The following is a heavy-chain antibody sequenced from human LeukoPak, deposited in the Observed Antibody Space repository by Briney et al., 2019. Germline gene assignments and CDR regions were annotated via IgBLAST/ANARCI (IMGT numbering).Heavy chain of an antibody. J-gene: IGHJ6*03. CDR1: GFTFSSYG. CDR3: AKDNGADCSSTSCPQKKTGRYYYYYMDV. CDR2: IRYDGSNK. Sequence: GGSLRLXCAASGFTFSSYGMHWVRQAPGKGLEWVAFIRYDGSNKYYADSVKGRFTISRDNSKNTLYLQMNSLRAEDTAVYYCAKDNGADCSSTSCPQKKTGRYYYYYMDVWGKGTTVTVSS. D-gene: IGHD2-2*01. V-gene: IGHV3-30*02.